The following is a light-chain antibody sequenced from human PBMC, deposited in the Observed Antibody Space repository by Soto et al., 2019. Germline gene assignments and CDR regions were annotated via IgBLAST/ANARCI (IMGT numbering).Light chain of an antibody. CDR3: AAWDDSLNAYV. CDR2: SNN. CDR1: TSNIGSNT. Sequence: QSVLTQPPSASGTPGQRVTISCSGSTSNIGSNTVNWYQQLPGTAPKLVIYSNNQRPSGVPDRFSGSRSDTSASLAISGLQSEYEADYYCAAWDDSLNAYVFGTGTKVTVL. V-gene: IGLV1-44*01. J-gene: IGLJ1*01.